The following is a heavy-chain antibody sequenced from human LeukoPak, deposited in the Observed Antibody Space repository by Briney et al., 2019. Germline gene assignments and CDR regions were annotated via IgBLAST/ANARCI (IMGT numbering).Heavy chain of an antibody. V-gene: IGHV4-31*03. CDR3: ARGGNSKASDY. CDR1: GGSIRSGAYY. Sequence: SQTLSLTCTVSGGSIRSGAYYWSWIRQHPGKGLEWIGYIYYSGSTYYNPSLRSRVTISVDTSKNQFSLKLSSVTAADTAVYYCARGGNSKASDYWGQGTLVTVSS. CDR2: IYYSGST. J-gene: IGHJ4*02. D-gene: IGHD4-23*01.